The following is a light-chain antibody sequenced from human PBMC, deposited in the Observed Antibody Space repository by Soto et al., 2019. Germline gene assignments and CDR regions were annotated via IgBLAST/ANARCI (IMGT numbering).Light chain of an antibody. J-gene: IGKJ1*01. Sequence: EIVLTQSPGTLSLSPGERATLSCRASQSVNSSYLACHQQKPGQAPRLLIYRASTRATGIPVRFSGSGSGTDFSLIISGLEAEDFVVYYCQQCPGAPTWTFGRGTKVEIK. CDR1: QSVNSSY. V-gene: IGKV3-20*01. CDR2: RAS. CDR3: QQCPGAPTWT.